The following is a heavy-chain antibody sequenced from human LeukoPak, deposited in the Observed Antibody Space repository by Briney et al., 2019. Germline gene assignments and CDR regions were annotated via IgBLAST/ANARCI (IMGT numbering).Heavy chain of an antibody. CDR1: AYTFTSYG. J-gene: IGHJ4*02. CDR3: ARVWVGATYAPGY. D-gene: IGHD1-26*01. V-gene: IGHV1-18*01. CDR2: ISTYNGNT. Sequence: ASVKLSCKASAYTFTSYGINWVRQAPGQGLEWVGWISTYNGNTNSAQKLQGRVTMTTDTSTTTAYMELRSLRSDDTAVYYCARVWVGATYAPGYWGQGTLVTVSS.